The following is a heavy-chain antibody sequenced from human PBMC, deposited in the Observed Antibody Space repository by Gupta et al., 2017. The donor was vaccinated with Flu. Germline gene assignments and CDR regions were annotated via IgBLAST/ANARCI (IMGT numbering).Heavy chain of an antibody. J-gene: IGHJ2*01. CDR3: ARAWGGDYWYFDL. CDR2: ISSSSSYI. CDR1: GFTFSSYS. Sequence: QLVESGGGLVKPGGSLRLSCAASGFTFSSYSMNWVRQAPGKGLEWVSSISSSSSYIYYADSVKGRFTISRDNAKNSLSLQMNSLRAEDTAVYYCARAWGGDYWYFDLWGRGTLVTVSS. D-gene: IGHD2-21*01. V-gene: IGHV3-21*01.